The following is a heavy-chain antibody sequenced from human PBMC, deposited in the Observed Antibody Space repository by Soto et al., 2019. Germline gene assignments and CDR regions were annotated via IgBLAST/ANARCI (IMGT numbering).Heavy chain of an antibody. D-gene: IGHD6-19*01. Sequence: SETLSLTCTVSGGSISSYYWSWIRQPPGKGLEWIGYIYYSGSTNYNPSLKSRVTISVDTSKNQFSLKLSSVTAADTAVYYCARVFSVAGDYYYYMDVWGKGTTVTVSS. J-gene: IGHJ6*03. V-gene: IGHV4-59*01. CDR3: ARVFSVAGDYYYYMDV. CDR1: GGSISSYY. CDR2: IYYSGST.